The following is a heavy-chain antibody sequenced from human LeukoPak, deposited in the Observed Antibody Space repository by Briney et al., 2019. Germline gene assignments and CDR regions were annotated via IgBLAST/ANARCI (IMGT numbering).Heavy chain of an antibody. V-gene: IGHV3-23*01. D-gene: IGHD6-13*01. CDR1: GFTFSSYP. CDR2: ISDSGGIT. J-gene: IGHJ4*02. Sequence: PGGSLRLSCAASGFTFSSYPMTWVRQAPGKGPEWVSFISDSGGITYYADSVKGRFTISRHNSKNTLYLQMNSLRAEDTAVYYCAKGSSSSRPYYLDYWGQGTLVTVSS. CDR3: AKGSSSSRPYYLDY.